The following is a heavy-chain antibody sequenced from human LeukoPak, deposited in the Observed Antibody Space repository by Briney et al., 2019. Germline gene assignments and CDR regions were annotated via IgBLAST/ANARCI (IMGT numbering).Heavy chain of an antibody. CDR2: IHYSGST. D-gene: IGHD3-3*01. CDR1: GGSISSYY. Sequence: SETLSLTCTVSGGSISSYYWSWIRQPPGKGLEWIGYIHYSGSTNYNPSLKSRVTISVDTSKNQFSLKLSSVTAADTAVYYCARVGYDFWSGYYSLNWFDPWGQGTLVTVSS. J-gene: IGHJ5*02. CDR3: ARVGYDFWSGYYSLNWFDP. V-gene: IGHV4-59*01.